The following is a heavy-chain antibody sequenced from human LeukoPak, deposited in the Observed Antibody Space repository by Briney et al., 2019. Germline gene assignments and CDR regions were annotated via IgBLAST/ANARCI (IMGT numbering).Heavy chain of an antibody. D-gene: IGHD5-18*01. CDR1: GGSISSGGYY. Sequence: SSETLSLTCTVSGGSISSGGYYWSWIRQPPGKGLEWIGYIYHSGSTYYNPSLKSRVTISVDRSKNQFSLKLSSVTAADTAVYYCARDRGRLRGYSYGSPPGYFDYWGQGTLVTVSS. CDR3: ARDRGRLRGYSYGSPPGYFDY. CDR2: IYHSGST. J-gene: IGHJ4*02. V-gene: IGHV4-30-2*01.